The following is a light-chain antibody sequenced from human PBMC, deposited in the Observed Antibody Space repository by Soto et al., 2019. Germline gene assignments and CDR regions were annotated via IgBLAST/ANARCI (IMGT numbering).Light chain of an antibody. J-gene: IGLJ3*02. CDR1: SSNIGNNF. CDR3: GTWDSSVSAGV. V-gene: IGLV1-51*02. CDR2: ENN. Sequence: QSVLTQPPSVSAAPGQKVTISCSGSSSNIGNNFVSWYQQLPGTAPKLLIYENNKRPSGIPDRFSGSKSGTSATLGITGLQTGDEADYYCGTWDSSVSAGVFGGGTQLTVL.